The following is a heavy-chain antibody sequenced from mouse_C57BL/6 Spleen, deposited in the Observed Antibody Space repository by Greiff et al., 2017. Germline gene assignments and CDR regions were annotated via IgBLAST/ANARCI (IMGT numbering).Heavy chain of an antibody. Sequence: QVQLQQPGAELVKPGASVKVSCKASGYTFPSYWMHWVKQRPGQGLEWIGRIHPSDSETNYNQKFKGKATLTVDKSSSTAYMQLSSLTSEDSAVYYCAIERIYNDDPWFAYWRQWTLVTVSA. V-gene: IGHV1-74*01. D-gene: IGHD2-13*01. CDR2: IHPSDSET. CDR3: AIERIYNDDPWFAY. CDR1: GYTFPSYW. J-gene: IGHJ3*01.